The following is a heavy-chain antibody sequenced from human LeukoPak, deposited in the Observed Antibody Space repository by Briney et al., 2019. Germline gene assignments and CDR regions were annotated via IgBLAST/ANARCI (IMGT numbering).Heavy chain of an antibody. J-gene: IGHJ4*02. CDR1: GGSIGGDY. CDR3: AKYGKSGWSIDN. Sequence: SETLSLTCTVSGGSIGGDYWTWIRQPPGKGLQYIGYIYHTGATNYNPSLKSRVTMSVDTSKNQFSLKLDSVTAADTAVYFCAKYGKSGWSIDNWGQGTLVTVSS. CDR2: IYHTGAT. V-gene: IGHV4-59*08. D-gene: IGHD6-19*01.